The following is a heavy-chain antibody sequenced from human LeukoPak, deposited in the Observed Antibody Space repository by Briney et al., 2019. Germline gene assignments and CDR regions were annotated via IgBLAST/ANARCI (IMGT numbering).Heavy chain of an antibody. J-gene: IGHJ4*02. CDR3: ARADYYDSRGDY. V-gene: IGHV3-33*01. D-gene: IGHD3-10*01. CDR2: IWYDGSNK. CDR1: GFTFSSYG. Sequence: AGGSLRLSCAASGFTFSSYGMHWVRQAPGKGLEWVAVIWYDGSNKYYADSVKGRFTISRDNSKNTLYLQMISLRAEDTAVYYCARADYYDSRGDYWGQGTLVTVSS.